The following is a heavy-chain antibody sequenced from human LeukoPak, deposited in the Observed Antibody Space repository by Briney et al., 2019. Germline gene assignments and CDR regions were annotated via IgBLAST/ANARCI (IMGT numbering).Heavy chain of an antibody. D-gene: IGHD3-10*01. Sequence: PSQTLSLTCTVSGGSISSADYYWSWIRQPPXKGLEWIGYIFYSGSTYYNPSLKSRVTISVDTSKKQFSLKLTSVTAADTAVYYCARETYYFGSSYVDQWGQGTLVTVSS. CDR1: GGSISSADYY. J-gene: IGHJ4*02. CDR3: ARETYYFGSSYVDQ. CDR2: IFYSGST. V-gene: IGHV4-30-4*01.